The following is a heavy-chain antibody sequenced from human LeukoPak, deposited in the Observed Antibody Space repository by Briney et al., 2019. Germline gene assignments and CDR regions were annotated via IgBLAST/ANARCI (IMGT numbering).Heavy chain of an antibody. CDR3: ARDDVVVVAATDYYYYMDV. J-gene: IGHJ6*03. Sequence: TGGSLRLSCAASGFTFSSYSMNWVRQAPGKGLEWVSSISSSSSYIYYADSVKGRFTISRDNAKNSLYLQMNSLRAEDTAVYYCARDDVVVVAATDYYYYMDVWGKGTTVTVSS. D-gene: IGHD2-15*01. CDR2: ISSSSSYI. CDR1: GFTFSSYS. V-gene: IGHV3-21*01.